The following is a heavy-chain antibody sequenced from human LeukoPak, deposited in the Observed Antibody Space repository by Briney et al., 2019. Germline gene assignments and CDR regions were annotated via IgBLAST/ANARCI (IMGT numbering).Heavy chain of an antibody. D-gene: IGHD2-15*01. V-gene: IGHV1-69*05. Sequence: EASVKVSCKASGGTFSSYAISWVRQAPGQGLEWMGGIIPIFGTANYAQKFQGRVTITTDESTSTAYMELSSLRSEDTAVYYCARERSGGFDYWGQGTLVTVSS. CDR1: GGTFSSYA. CDR3: ARERSGGFDY. J-gene: IGHJ4*02. CDR2: IIPIFGTA.